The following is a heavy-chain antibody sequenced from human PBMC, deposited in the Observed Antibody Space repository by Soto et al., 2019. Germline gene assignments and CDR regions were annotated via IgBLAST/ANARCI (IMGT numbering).Heavy chain of an antibody. CDR1: GYSFLNYW. Sequence: GESLKISCKGSGYSFLNYWIGWVRQMPGKDLEWIGIIYPDDSETRYSPSFQGQVTISADKSISTAYVQWSSLKASDTAMYYCARPREAGKNYYGVDVWGQGTTVTVSS. V-gene: IGHV5-51*01. CDR3: ARPREAGKNYYGVDV. J-gene: IGHJ6*02. D-gene: IGHD6-19*01. CDR2: IYPDDSET.